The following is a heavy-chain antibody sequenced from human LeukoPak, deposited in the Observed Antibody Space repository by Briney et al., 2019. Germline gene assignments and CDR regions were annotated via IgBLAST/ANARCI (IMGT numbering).Heavy chain of an antibody. CDR3: ARERSYYYGMDV. CDR2: MNPNSGNT. V-gene: IGHV1-8*01. J-gene: IGHJ6*02. Sequence: GASVKVSCKASGYTFTSYDINWVRQATGQGLEWMGWMNPNSGNTGYAQKFQGRVTMTRNTSISTAYMELSSLRSEDTAVYYCARERSYYYGMDVWGQGTTVTVSS. CDR1: GYTFTSYD.